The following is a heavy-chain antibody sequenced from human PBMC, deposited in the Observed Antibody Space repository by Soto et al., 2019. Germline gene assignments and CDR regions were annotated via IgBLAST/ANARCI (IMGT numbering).Heavy chain of an antibody. CDR1: GFTFSSYG. V-gene: IGHV3-33*01. J-gene: IGHJ6*02. CDR2: IWYDGSNK. Sequence: GGSLRLSCAASGFTFSSYGMHWVRQAPGKGLEWVAVIWYDGSNKYYADSVKGRFTISRDNSKNTLYLQMNSLRAEDTAVYYCARDSSCCYYYGMDVWGQGTTVTSP. CDR3: ARDSSCCYYYGMDV.